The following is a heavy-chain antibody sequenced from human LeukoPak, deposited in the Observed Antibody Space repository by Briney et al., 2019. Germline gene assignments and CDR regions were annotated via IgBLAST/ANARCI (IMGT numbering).Heavy chain of an antibody. J-gene: IGHJ4*02. CDR1: GYTFTGYY. CDR2: IIPIFGTA. V-gene: IGHV1-69*13. CDR3: ARDPGGAAPGTLDY. Sequence: WASVKVSCKASGYTFTGYYMHWVRQAPGQGLEWVGGIIPIFGTANYAQKFQGRVTITADESTSTAYMELSSLRSEDTAVYYCARDPGGAAPGTLDYWGQGTLVTVSS. D-gene: IGHD3-10*01.